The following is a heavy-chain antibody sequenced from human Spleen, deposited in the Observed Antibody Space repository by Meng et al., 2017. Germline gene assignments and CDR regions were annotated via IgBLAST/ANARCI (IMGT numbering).Heavy chain of an antibody. D-gene: IGHD5-18*01. CDR1: GFYFNNAW. J-gene: IGHJ5*02. Sequence: EVHLVGSGGDLVKPGGSLRLSCAASGFYFNNAWMSWVRQAPGKGLEWVSGISGSGGTTYYADSVKGRFTISRDNSNNTVYLQMSSLRGEDTALYYCAKDSRFSYGTWGQGTLVTVSS. CDR2: ISGSGGTT. V-gene: IGHV3-23*04. CDR3: AKDSRFSYGT.